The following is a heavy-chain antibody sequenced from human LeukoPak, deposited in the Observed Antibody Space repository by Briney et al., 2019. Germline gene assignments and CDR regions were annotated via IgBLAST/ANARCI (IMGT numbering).Heavy chain of an antibody. J-gene: IGHJ4*02. D-gene: IGHD2-15*01. Sequence: GGSLRLSCAASGFTFSSYAMSWVRQAPGKGLEWVSAISGSGGSTYYADSVKGRFTISRDNSKNTLYLQMNSLRVEDTAVYYCARESLVEVAATPDYWGQGTLVTVSS. CDR2: ISGSGGST. CDR1: GFTFSSYA. V-gene: IGHV3-23*01. CDR3: ARESLVEVAATPDY.